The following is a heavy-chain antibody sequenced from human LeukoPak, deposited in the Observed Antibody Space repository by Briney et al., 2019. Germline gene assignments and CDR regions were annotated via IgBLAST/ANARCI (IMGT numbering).Heavy chain of an antibody. J-gene: IGHJ4*02. V-gene: IGHV3-20*04. CDR1: GFTFGDYG. Sequence: PGGSLRLSCAASGFTFGDYGLSWVRQAPGKGLEWVSGINWNGVSTGFADSVKGRFTISRDNAKNSLYLQMNSLRAEDTALYYCAILTITPFDSWGQGTQVTVSS. CDR2: INWNGVST. D-gene: IGHD1-20*01. CDR3: AILTITPFDS.